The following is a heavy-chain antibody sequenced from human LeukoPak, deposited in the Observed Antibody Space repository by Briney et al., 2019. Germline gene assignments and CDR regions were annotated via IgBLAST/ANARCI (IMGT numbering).Heavy chain of an antibody. Sequence: ASVKVSCKASGYTFTSYDINWVRQAPGRGLEWMGWISAYNGNTNYAQKLQGRVTMTTDTSTSPAYMELRSLRSDDTAVYYCARDRLLWFGDPSFHPYYFDYWGQGTLVTVSS. CDR1: GYTFTSYD. V-gene: IGHV1-18*01. J-gene: IGHJ4*02. CDR3: ARDRLLWFGDPSFHPYYFDY. CDR2: ISAYNGNT. D-gene: IGHD3-10*01.